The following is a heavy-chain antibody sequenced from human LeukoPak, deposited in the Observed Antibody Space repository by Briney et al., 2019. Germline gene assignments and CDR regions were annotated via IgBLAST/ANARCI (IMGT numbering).Heavy chain of an antibody. Sequence: SETLSLTCTVSGGSISSSSYYWGWIRQPPGKGLEWIGSIYYSGSTYYNPSLKSRVTISVDTSKNQFSLKLSSVTAADTAVYYCAKGDNDILTGYYNSFDYWGQGTLVTVSS. CDR1: GGSISSSSYY. J-gene: IGHJ4*02. V-gene: IGHV4-39*01. CDR2: IYYSGST. D-gene: IGHD3-9*01. CDR3: AKGDNDILTGYYNSFDY.